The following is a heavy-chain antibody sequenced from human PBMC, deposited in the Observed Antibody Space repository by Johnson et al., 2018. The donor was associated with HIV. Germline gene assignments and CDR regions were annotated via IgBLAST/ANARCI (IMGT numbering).Heavy chain of an antibody. J-gene: IGHJ3*02. V-gene: IGHV3-64*01. CDR3: ARGMYGDAFDI. CDR2: ISSTGGRT. D-gene: IGHD2-8*01. CDR1: EFTVSSNY. Sequence: VQLVESGGGVVQPGRSLRLSCAASEFTVSSNYMSWVRQAPGKGLEYVSAISSTGGRTYYANSVKGRFTISSDNSKNTLYLQMNSLRAEDTAVYYCARGMYGDAFDIWGQGTMVTVSS.